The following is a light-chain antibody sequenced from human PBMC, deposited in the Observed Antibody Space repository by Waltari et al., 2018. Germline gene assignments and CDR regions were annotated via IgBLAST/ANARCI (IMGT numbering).Light chain of an antibody. Sequence: DIQMTQSPSTLSAFVGDRVTITCRASQSISSWLAWYQQKPGKAPNLLIYKASRLENGVPSRFSGSGSGTDFTLTISSLQPDDFATYYCQQYSSFPFTFGPGTKVDIK. CDR3: QQYSSFPFT. CDR1: QSISSW. V-gene: IGKV1-5*03. CDR2: KAS. J-gene: IGKJ3*01.